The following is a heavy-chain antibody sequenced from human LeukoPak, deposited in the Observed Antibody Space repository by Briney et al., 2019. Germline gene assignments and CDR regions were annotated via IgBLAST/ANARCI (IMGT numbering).Heavy chain of an antibody. V-gene: IGHV4-39*01. CDR3: ARHPYQLLWLSWFDP. Sequence: PSETLSLTCTVSGGSISSSSYYWGWIRRPPGKGLEWIGSIYYSGSTYYSPSLKSRVTVSVDTSKKQFSLKLRSVTAADTAVYYCARHPYQLLWLSWFDPWGQGTLVTVSS. CDR2: IYYSGST. J-gene: IGHJ5*02. D-gene: IGHD2-2*01. CDR1: GGSISSSSYY.